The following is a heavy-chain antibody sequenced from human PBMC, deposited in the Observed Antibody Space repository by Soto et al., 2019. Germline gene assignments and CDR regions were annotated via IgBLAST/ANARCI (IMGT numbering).Heavy chain of an antibody. J-gene: IGHJ4*02. V-gene: IGHV1-69*01. CDR2: VIPIFVSA. D-gene: IGHD3-10*01. CDR3: ARDGASDTTGFRGYDL. Sequence: QLHLVQYGAEVKKAGSSVKVSCKAAGGTVSSYDITWVRQAPGKGIEWMGVVIPIFVSAHYAPKFQGGITSTADESTSTAYIELSGLTSEDTSIYYCARDGASDTTGFRGYDLWGQGTQVTV. CDR1: GGTVSSYD.